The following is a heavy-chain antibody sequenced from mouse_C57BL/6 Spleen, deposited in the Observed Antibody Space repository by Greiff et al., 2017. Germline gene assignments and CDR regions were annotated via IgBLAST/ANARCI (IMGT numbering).Heavy chain of an antibody. J-gene: IGHJ4*01. CDR2: IHPNSGST. D-gene: IGHD3-2*02. V-gene: IGHV1-64*01. Sequence: QVQLQQPGTELVKPGASVKLSCKASGYTFTSYWMHWVKQRPGQGLEWIGMIHPNSGSTNYNEKFKSKATLTVDKSSSTAYMQLSSLTSEDSAVYDCAPAQATDYGMDYWGQGTSVTVSA. CDR1: GYTFTSYW. CDR3: APAQATDYGMDY.